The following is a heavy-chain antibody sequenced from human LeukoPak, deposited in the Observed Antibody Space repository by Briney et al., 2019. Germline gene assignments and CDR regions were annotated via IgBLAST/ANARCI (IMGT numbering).Heavy chain of an antibody. D-gene: IGHD2-21*01. J-gene: IGHJ4*02. CDR3: ASSKVVVIAMFDY. CDR2: IIPIFGTA. Sequence: SVKVSCKASGGTFSSYAISWVRQAPGQGLEWMGGIIPIFGTANYAQKFQGRVTITTDESTSTAYMELSSLRSEDMAVYYCASSKVVVIAMFDYWGQGTLVTVSS. CDR1: GGTFSSYA. V-gene: IGHV1-69*05.